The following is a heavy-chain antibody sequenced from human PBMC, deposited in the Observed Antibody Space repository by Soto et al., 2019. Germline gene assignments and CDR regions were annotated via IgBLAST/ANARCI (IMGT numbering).Heavy chain of an antibody. V-gene: IGHV3-23*01. Sequence: LRLSCAASEFTFSNYAMSWVRQAPGKGLEWVSVISGSGDSTYYADSVKGRFTISRDNSKNTLYLQMNGLRAEDTAVYYCAKEYDILTGYDYWGQGTLVTVSS. CDR2: ISGSGDST. CDR3: AKEYDILTGYDY. CDR1: EFTFSNYA. D-gene: IGHD3-9*01. J-gene: IGHJ4*02.